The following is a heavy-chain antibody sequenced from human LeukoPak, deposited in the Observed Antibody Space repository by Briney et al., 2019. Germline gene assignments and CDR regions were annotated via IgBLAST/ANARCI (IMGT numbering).Heavy chain of an antibody. J-gene: IGHJ4*02. V-gene: IGHV4-59*01. Sequence: SETLSLTCTVSSGSISSYYWSWIRQPPGKGLEWIGYIFYSGSTNYNPSLKSRVTISVDTSKNQFSLKLRSVTAADTAVYYCARAAGYSNSPVFDYWGRGTLVTVSS. D-gene: IGHD6-6*01. CDR1: SGSISSYY. CDR3: ARAAGYSNSPVFDY. CDR2: IFYSGST.